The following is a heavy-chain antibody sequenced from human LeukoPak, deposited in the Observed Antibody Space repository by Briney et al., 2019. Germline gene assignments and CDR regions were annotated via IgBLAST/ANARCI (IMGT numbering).Heavy chain of an antibody. CDR3: ARGPAYCSSTSCYADY. CDR2: ISYDGSNK. J-gene: IGHJ4*02. V-gene: IGHV3-30*04. Sequence: GGSLRLSCAASGFTFSSYAMHWVRQAPGKGLEWVAVISYDGSNKYYADSVKGRFTISRDNSKNTLYLQMNSLGAEDAAVYYCARGPAYCSSTSCYADYWGQGTLVTVSS. CDR1: GFTFSSYA. D-gene: IGHD2-2*01.